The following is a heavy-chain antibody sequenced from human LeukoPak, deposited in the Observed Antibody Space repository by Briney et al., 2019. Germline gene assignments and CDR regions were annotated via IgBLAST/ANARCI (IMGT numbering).Heavy chain of an antibody. CDR1: GFTFEDYA. J-gene: IGHJ4*02. D-gene: IGHD6-19*01. CDR2: ISWNSGSI. CDR3: ARGQFSSGWSGAY. V-gene: IGHV3-9*01. Sequence: GGSLRLSCAASGFTFEDYAMHWVRQAPGKGLEWVSGISWNSGSIGYADSVKGRFTISRDNAKNSLYLQMNGLRVEDTAFYYCARGQFSSGWSGAYWGQGTLVSVSS.